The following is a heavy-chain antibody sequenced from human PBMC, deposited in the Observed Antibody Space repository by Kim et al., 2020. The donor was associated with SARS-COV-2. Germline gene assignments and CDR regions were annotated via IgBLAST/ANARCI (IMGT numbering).Heavy chain of an antibody. CDR3: AKAVDYYGSGSYLGYFDY. Sequence: KGRFTLSRDNSKNTLYLQMNSLRAEDTAVYYCAKAVDYYGSGSYLGYFDYWGQGTLVTVSS. D-gene: IGHD3-10*01. J-gene: IGHJ4*02. V-gene: IGHV3-23*01.